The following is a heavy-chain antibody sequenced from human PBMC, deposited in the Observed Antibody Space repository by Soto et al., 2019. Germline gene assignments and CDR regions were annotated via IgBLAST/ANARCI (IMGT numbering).Heavy chain of an antibody. CDR2: IYYSGSP. CDR1: GGSISSRSYY. D-gene: IGHD5-18*01. Sequence: PSETLSLTCTVSGGSISSRSYYWGWIRQPPGKGLEWIGSIYYSGSPDYNPSLKSRVTISVDTSKNQFSLRLSSVTAADTAVYYCGRDVFETAMVTFFDDWGQGTLVTVS. CDR3: GRDVFETAMVTFFDD. V-gene: IGHV4-39*02. J-gene: IGHJ4*02.